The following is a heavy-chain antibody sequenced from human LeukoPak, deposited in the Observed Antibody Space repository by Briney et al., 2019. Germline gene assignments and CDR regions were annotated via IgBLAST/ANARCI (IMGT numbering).Heavy chain of an antibody. CDR2: IFYSGST. V-gene: IGHV4-39*07. J-gene: IGHJ4*02. CDR3: ARREVMIFGEVIKQRKYYFDY. Sequence: SETLSLTCTVSGGSISTSNYYWGWIRQPPGKGLEWIGNIFYSGSTYYNPSLKSRVTISVDTSKNQFSLRLTSVTAADTAVYYCARREVMIFGEVIKQRKYYFDYWGQGTLVTVSS. CDR1: GGSISTSNYY. D-gene: IGHD3-3*01.